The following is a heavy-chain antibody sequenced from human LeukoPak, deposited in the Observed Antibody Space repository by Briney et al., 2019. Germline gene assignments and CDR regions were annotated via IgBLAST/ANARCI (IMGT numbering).Heavy chain of an antibody. CDR3: ARAERRPDIVVVTAAIWSGMDV. V-gene: IGHV1-2*02. D-gene: IGHD2-2*01. CDR2: INPNSGGT. CDR1: GYTFTGYY. Sequence: ASVKVSCKASGYTFTGYYMHWVRQAPGQRLEWMVWINPNSGGTNYAQKFQGRLTMTRHTSISTAYMELSRLRSDDTAVYYCARAERRPDIVVVTAAIWSGMDVWGQGTTVTVSS. J-gene: IGHJ6*02.